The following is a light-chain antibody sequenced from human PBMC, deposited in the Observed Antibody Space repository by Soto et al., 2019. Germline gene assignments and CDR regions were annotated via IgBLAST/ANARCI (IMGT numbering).Light chain of an antibody. CDR2: DAS. J-gene: IGKJ1*01. V-gene: IGKV3D-15*01. CDR3: QQYNNWPPCT. Sequence: EIVMTQSPDTLSVSPGERATLSCRASQSVSSNLAWYQQIPGQAPRLLIHDASSRATGIPDRFSGSGSGTEFTLTISSRQSEDFAVYYCQQYNNWPPCTFGQGTKVEIK. CDR1: QSVSSN.